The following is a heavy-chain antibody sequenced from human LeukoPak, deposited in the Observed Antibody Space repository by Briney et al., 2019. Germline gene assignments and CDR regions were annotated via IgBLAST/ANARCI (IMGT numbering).Heavy chain of an antibody. J-gene: IGHJ4*02. CDR3: ARTTRYSGSYKDPERQGTDY. V-gene: IGHV4-39*07. CDR1: GGSISSGDYY. CDR2: IYYSGST. Sequence: SQTLSLTCTVSGGSISSGDYYWGWIRQPPGKGLEWIGSIYYSGSTYYNPSLKSRVTISVDTSKSQFSLKLSSVTAADTAVYYCARTTRYSGSYKDPERQGTDYWGQGTLVTVSS. D-gene: IGHD1-26*01.